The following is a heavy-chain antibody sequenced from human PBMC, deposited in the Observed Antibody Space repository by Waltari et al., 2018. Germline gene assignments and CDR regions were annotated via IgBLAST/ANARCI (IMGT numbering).Heavy chain of an antibody. J-gene: IGHJ5*02. CDR2: LNPDSGKT. CDR1: GYTFTNYD. Sequence: QVLLVQSGPGVKKPGASVKVSCKASGYTFTNYDIHWMGQATGHGLEWMGWLNPDSGKTGFAQNFQGRVTITRDTSIATVYMELSDLRSEDTAVYYCARGTRASRASYWLDPWGQGTLVTVSS. CDR3: ARGTRASRASYWLDP. V-gene: IGHV1-8*01. D-gene: IGHD2-21*01.